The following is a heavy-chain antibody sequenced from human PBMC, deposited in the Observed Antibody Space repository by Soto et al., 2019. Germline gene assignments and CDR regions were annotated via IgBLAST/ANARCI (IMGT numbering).Heavy chain of an antibody. CDR1: DYTFTSYG. J-gene: IGHJ4*02. D-gene: IGHD6-13*01. V-gene: IGHV1-18*01. CDR2: ISAYNGNT. Sequence: QVQLEQSGAEVKKPGASVKVSLKSSDYTFTSYGISWVRQAPGQGLEWKGWISAYNGNTNYAQKLQGRVTMTTDTSTSTAYMELRSLRSDDTAVYYCARAPRYSSSWYRFFDYWGQGTLVTVSS. CDR3: ARAPRYSSSWYRFFDY.